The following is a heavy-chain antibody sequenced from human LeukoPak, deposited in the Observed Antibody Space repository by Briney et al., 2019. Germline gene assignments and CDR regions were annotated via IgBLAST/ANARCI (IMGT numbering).Heavy chain of an antibody. CDR3: AKDLDTDIVRHEEHYYYDRSLTRGYFDY. Sequence: GGSLRLSCAASGFPFSSYAMSWLRQAPGKGLEGVSTISGSGGSTYYADSVKGRFTISRDNSKNTLYLQMNSLRAEDTVVYYCAKDLDTDIVRHEEHYYYDRSLTRGYFDYWGQGTLVTVSS. V-gene: IGHV3-23*01. J-gene: IGHJ4*02. CDR2: ISGSGGST. CDR1: GFPFSSYA. D-gene: IGHD3-22*01.